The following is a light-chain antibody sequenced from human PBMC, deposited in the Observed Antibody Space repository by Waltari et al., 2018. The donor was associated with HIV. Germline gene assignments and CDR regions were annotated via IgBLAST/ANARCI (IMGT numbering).Light chain of an antibody. CDR1: SSDLGSYDY. CDR2: DVY. V-gene: IGLV2-8*01. CDR3: SSYAGSTNRVV. Sequence: QSALAQSPSASGFPGQALPISCTGTSSDLGSYDYVSWYQQHPGTAPKLMIYDVYKRPSGIPDRFSGSKSGNTASLTVSGLQAEDEANYYCSSYAGSTNRVVFGGGTFLTVL. J-gene: IGLJ2*01.